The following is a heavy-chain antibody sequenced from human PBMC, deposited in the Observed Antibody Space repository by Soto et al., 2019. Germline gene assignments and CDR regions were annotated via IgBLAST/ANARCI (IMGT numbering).Heavy chain of an antibody. CDR1: GGSISSGDYY. V-gene: IGHV4-30-4*01. CDR3: ARGKVDTAMVTVGDFDY. D-gene: IGHD5-18*01. J-gene: IGHJ4*02. Sequence: SETLSLTCTVSGGSISSGDYYWSWIRQPPGKGLEWIGYIYYSGSTYYNPSLKSRVTISVDTSKNQFSLKLSSVTAADTAVYYCARGKVDTAMVTVGDFDYWGQGTLVTVSS. CDR2: IYYSGST.